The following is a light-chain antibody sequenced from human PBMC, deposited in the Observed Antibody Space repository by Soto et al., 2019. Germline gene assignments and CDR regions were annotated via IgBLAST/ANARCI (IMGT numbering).Light chain of an antibody. CDR3: QQSYSTPPLT. CDR1: QSISSY. J-gene: IGKJ4*01. Sequence: DIQMTPSPSSLSASVGDRVTITFPASQSISSYLNWYQQKPGKAPKLLIYAASSLQSGVPSRFSGSGSGTDFTLTISSLQPEDFATYYCQQSYSTPPLTFGGGTKVEIK. CDR2: AAS. V-gene: IGKV1-39*01.